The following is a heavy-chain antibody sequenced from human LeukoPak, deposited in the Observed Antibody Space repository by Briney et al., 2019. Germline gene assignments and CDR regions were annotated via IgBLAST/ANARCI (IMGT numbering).Heavy chain of an antibody. CDR1: GFTFNSST. Sequence: GGSLRLSCSASGFTFNSSTIHWVRQAPGKGLEYVSSIGTNGISTYYADSVTGRFTISRDNSKNSLYLQMSSLRAEDTAVYYCAIGPRQQLVTTFYNRGQGTLVTVSS. J-gene: IGHJ4*02. CDR3: AIGPRQQLVTTFYN. CDR2: IGTNGIST. D-gene: IGHD6-13*01. V-gene: IGHV3-64D*09.